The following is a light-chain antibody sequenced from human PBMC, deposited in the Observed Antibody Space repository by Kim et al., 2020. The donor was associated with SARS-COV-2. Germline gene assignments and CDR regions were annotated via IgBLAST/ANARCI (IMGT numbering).Light chain of an antibody. J-gene: IGLJ2*01. CDR1: NIGSKN. V-gene: IGLV3-9*01. CDR3: QVWDNSTVV. Sequence: SYELTQPLSVSVALGQTARITCGGNNIGSKNVYWYQQKPGQAPVLVIYRNRNRPSGIPERFSGSNSGNTATLTISRAQAGDEADYYCQVWDNSTVVFGGGTQRTVL. CDR2: RNR.